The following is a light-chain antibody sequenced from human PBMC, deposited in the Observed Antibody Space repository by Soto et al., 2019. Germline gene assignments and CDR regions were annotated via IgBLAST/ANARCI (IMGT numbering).Light chain of an antibody. Sequence: DIVMTQSPDSLAVSLGERATINCKSSKSVLYSSKNKNYLAWYQQKPGQPPKLLIYWASTRESGVPDRFSGSGSGTDFTLTICSLQAEDVAVYYCQQYYSTPTWTFGQGTKVEIK. CDR3: QQYYSTPTWT. J-gene: IGKJ1*01. CDR2: WAS. V-gene: IGKV4-1*01. CDR1: KSVLYSSKNKNY.